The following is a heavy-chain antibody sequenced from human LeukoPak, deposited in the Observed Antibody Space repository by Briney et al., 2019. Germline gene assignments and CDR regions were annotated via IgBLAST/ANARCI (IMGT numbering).Heavy chain of an antibody. Sequence: GGSLRLSCAASGFTFSSYSMNWVRQAPGKGLEWVPSISSSSSYIYYADSVKGRFTISRDNAKNSLYLQMNSLRAEDTAVYYCAREIREDYGSGSSTAVYGTWGQGTLVTVSS. D-gene: IGHD3-10*01. J-gene: IGHJ5*02. CDR2: ISSSSSYI. V-gene: IGHV3-21*01. CDR1: GFTFSSYS. CDR3: AREIREDYGSGSSTAVYGT.